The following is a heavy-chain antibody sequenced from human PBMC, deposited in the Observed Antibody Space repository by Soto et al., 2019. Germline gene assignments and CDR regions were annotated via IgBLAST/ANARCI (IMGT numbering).Heavy chain of an antibody. CDR1: GYTFTSYR. Sequence: ASVKVSCKASGYTFTSYRISWVRQAPGQGLEWMGWISAYNGNTNYAQKLQGRVTMTADTSTSTAYMKLRSLRSDDTAVYYCAIAAAGIRIDYWGQGTLVTVSS. CDR3: AIAAAGIRIDY. J-gene: IGHJ4*02. CDR2: ISAYNGNT. V-gene: IGHV1-18*01. D-gene: IGHD6-13*01.